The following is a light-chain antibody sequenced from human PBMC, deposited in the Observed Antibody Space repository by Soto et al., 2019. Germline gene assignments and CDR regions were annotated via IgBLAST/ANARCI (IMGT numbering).Light chain of an antibody. V-gene: IGKV1-39*01. Sequence: DIQMTQSPSSLSASVGDRVTITCRASQSISSYLNCYQQNPGKAPKLLIYAASSLQSGVPSRFSGSGSGTDFNLTISSLQPEDFATYYCQQSYSTLGYTFGQGTKLEIK. CDR3: QQSYSTLGYT. CDR1: QSISSY. CDR2: AAS. J-gene: IGKJ2*01.